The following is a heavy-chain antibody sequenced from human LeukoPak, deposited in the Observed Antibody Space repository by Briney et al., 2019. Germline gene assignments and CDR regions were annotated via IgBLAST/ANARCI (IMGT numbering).Heavy chain of an antibody. CDR3: AGGWEPYDYWFDP. Sequence: ASVKVSCKASGYTFTSYDINWVRQATGQGLEWMGWMNPNSGNTGYAQKFQGRVTITRDTSISTAYMELSGLRSDATAIYYCAGGWEPYDYWFDPWGQGTLVTVSS. CDR1: GYTFTSYD. V-gene: IGHV1-8*03. D-gene: IGHD5-12*01. CDR2: MNPNSGNT. J-gene: IGHJ5*02.